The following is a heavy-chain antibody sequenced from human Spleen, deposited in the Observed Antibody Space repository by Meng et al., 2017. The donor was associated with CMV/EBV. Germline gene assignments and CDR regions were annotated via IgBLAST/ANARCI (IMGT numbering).Heavy chain of an antibody. CDR1: GGSISSSNW. CDR3: ARVGQWLPIDY. J-gene: IGHJ4*02. D-gene: IGHD6-19*01. CDR2: IYHSGST. Sequence: QVQRQEAAPGLVKSSGPLSLTGAVSGGSISSSNWWSWVRQPPGKGLEWIGEIYHSGSTNYNPSLKSRVTISVDKSKNQFSLNLSSVTAADTAVYYCARVGQWLPIDYWGQGTLVTVSS. V-gene: IGHV4-4*02.